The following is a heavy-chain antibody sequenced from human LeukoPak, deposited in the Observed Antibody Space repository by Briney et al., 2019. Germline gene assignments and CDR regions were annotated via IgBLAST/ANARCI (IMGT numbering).Heavy chain of an antibody. V-gene: IGHV3-11*04. D-gene: IGHD2-15*01. J-gene: IGHJ4*02. CDR2: ISQTGTTI. CDR3: ARGDCSGGSCYLSLTTIDY. CDR1: GFTFSDHY. Sequence: KPGGSLRLSCAASGFTFSDHYMSWIRQAPGKGLEWVSYISQTGTTISYADSVKGRFTLSRDNARNSLYLQMNSLRAEDTAVYYCARGDCSGGSCYLSLTTIDYWGQGTLVTVSS.